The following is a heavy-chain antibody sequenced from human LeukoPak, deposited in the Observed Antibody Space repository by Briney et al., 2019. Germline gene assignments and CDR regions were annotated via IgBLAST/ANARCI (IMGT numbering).Heavy chain of an antibody. D-gene: IGHD3-10*01. CDR3: AREKYYGSGSYDYYYYGMDV. J-gene: IGHJ6*02. CDR1: GYTFTSYY. Sequence: ASVKVSCKASGYTFTSYYKHWVRQAPGQGLEWMGIIKPSGGSTSYAQKFQGRVTMTRDTSTNTVYMELSSLRSEDTAVYYCAREKYYGSGSYDYYYYGMDVWGQGTTVTVSS. V-gene: IGHV1-46*01. CDR2: IKPSGGST.